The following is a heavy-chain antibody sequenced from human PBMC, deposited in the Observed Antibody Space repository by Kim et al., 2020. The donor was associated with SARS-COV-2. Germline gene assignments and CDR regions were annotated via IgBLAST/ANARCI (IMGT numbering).Heavy chain of an antibody. CDR3: ARLLEVDTAMVFDY. D-gene: IGHD5-18*01. V-gene: IGHV5-51*01. J-gene: IGHJ4*02. Sequence: TAFQGQVTISDDKSISTAYLQWSRLKASDTAMYYCARLLEVDTAMVFDYWGQGTLVTVSS.